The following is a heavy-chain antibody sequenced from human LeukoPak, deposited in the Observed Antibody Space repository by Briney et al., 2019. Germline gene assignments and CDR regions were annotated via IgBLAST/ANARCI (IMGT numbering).Heavy chain of an antibody. J-gene: IGHJ4*01. CDR1: GFTFSSYS. V-gene: IGHV3-21*01. Sequence: GGSLRLSCAASGFTFSSYSMNWVRQAPGKGLEWVSSISSSSSYIYYADSVRGRFTISRDNAENSLYLQMNSLRDEDTAVYYCARAMRSGYDYWGHGTLVTVSS. CDR2: ISSSSSYI. CDR3: ARAMRSGYDY. D-gene: IGHD5-12*01.